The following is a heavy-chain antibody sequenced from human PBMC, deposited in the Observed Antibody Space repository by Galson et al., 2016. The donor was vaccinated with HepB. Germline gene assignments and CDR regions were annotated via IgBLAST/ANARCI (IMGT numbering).Heavy chain of an antibody. V-gene: IGHV6-1*01. CDR1: GDSVSSLSAA. CDR3: ARMTVKRRYWFNP. D-gene: IGHD2-21*02. Sequence: CAISGDSVSSLSAAWNWIRQSPTGGLEWLGRTYLKSRWYHDYAESVKSRISINADTSKNQVTLQLKSVTPDDTAVYYCARMTVKRRYWFNPWGQGTLVAVSS. CDR2: TYLKSRWYH. J-gene: IGHJ5*02.